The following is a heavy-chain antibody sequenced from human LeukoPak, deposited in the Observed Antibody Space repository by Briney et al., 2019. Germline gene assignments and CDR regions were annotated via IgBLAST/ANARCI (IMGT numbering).Heavy chain of an antibody. CDR1: GGSISSGGYY. V-gene: IGHV4-61*02. CDR2: IYTSGST. Sequence: PSQTLSLTCTVSGGSISSGGYYWSWIRQPPGKGLEWIGRIYTSGSTNYNPSLKSRVTISVDTSKNQFSLKLSSVTAADTAVYYCASSQLWLHYFDYWGQGTLVTVSS. J-gene: IGHJ4*02. CDR3: ASSQLWLHYFDY. D-gene: IGHD5-18*01.